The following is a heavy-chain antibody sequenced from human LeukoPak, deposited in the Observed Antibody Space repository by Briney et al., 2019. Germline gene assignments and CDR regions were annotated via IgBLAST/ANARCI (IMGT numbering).Heavy chain of an antibody. D-gene: IGHD1-14*01. CDR1: GFSFSTST. CDR2: IGKTSRDM. V-gene: IGHV3-21*01. CDR3: VRGDNRDY. J-gene: IGHJ4*02. Sequence: KSGGSLRLSCAASGFSFSTSTMNWVRQAPRKGLEWISSIGKTSRDMYYADSVRGRFTISRDNAKNSLFLLMNSLRVEDTSVYYCVRGDNRDYWGQGTLVTVSS.